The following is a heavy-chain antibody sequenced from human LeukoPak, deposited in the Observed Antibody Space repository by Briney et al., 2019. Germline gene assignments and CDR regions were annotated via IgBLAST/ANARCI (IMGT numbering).Heavy chain of an antibody. CDR1: GYISSNYG. J-gene: IGHJ4*02. V-gene: IGHV3-33*06. D-gene: IGHD1-20*01. Sequence: LGGSLRLSCVEPGYISSNYGTHWVPHAPGKGLDWVADIWYDGSNKYYVDSVKGRFTISRDNSKNTLYLQMNSLRAGGTAVYYCAKSLPGISGTRQGFDFWGQGTLVSVSS. CDR2: IWYDGSNK. CDR3: AKSLPGISGTRQGFDF.